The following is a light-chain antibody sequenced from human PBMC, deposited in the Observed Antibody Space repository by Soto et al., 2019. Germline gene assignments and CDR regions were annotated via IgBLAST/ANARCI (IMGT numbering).Light chain of an antibody. CDR3: HQYNSWPRGT. CDR1: QTIGRN. J-gene: IGKJ3*01. Sequence: EIVLTQSPGTLSLSPGETATLSCRASQTIGRNYLAWYQQKPGQPPRLLLYGASTRATGIPVRFRGSGSGTEFTLTISSLQSEDSAVYYCHQYNSWPRGTFGPGTKVEIK. CDR2: GAS. V-gene: IGKV3-15*01.